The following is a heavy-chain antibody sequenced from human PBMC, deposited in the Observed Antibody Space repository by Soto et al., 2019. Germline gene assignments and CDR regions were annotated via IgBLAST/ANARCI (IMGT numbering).Heavy chain of an antibody. CDR2: ISAYNGNT. CDR3: ARDHPYSSSSGFDY. V-gene: IGHV1-18*01. J-gene: IGHJ4*02. CDR1: GYTFTSYG. D-gene: IGHD6-6*01. Sequence: ASVKVSCKASGYTFTSYGISWVRQAPGQGLEWMGWISAYNGNTNHAQKLQGRVTMTTDTSTSTAYMELRSLRSDDTAVYYCARDHPYSSSSGFDYWGQGTLVTVSS.